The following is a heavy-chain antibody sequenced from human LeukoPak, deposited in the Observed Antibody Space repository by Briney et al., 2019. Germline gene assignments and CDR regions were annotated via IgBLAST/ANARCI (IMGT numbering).Heavy chain of an antibody. CDR1: GYTFTVYY. CDR3: ARGGVKMATISLDY. D-gene: IGHD5-24*01. V-gene: IGHV1-2*02. CDR2: INPNSGGT. Sequence: GASVKVSCQASGYTFTVYYMHWVRQAPGQGLEWMGWINPNSGGTNYAQKFQGRVTMTRDTSISTAYMELSRLRSDDTAVYYCARGGVKMATISLDYWGQGTLVTVSS. J-gene: IGHJ4*02.